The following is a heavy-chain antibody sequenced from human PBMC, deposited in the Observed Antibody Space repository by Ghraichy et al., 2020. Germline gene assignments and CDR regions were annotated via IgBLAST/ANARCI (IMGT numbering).Heavy chain of an antibody. CDR2: ISGSGGNT. D-gene: IGHD4-17*01. CDR3: AKTVSGVGYYFDY. Sequence: LTCAASGFTFNNYAVTWVRQAPGKGLEWVSAISGSGGNTYYADSVKGRFTISRENSKNTLSLQMSSLRAEDTAVFYCAKTVSGVGYYFDYWGQGTLVTVSS. CDR1: GFTFNNYA. V-gene: IGHV3-23*01. J-gene: IGHJ4*02.